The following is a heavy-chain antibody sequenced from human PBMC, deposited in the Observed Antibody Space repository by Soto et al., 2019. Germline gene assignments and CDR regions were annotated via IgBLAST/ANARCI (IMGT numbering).Heavy chain of an antibody. Sequence: QVQLVQSGAEVKKPGSSVKVSCKASGGTFSSYAISCVRQAPGQGLDWMGGIIPISDTTNYAQKFQGRVTITADESTSTAYMELSSLRSEDTAVYYCARSQGSSTSLEIYYYYYYGMDVWGQGTTVTVSS. CDR1: GGTFSSYA. D-gene: IGHD2-2*01. CDR3: ARSQGSSTSLEIYYYYYYGMDV. V-gene: IGHV1-69*01. J-gene: IGHJ6*02. CDR2: IIPISDTT.